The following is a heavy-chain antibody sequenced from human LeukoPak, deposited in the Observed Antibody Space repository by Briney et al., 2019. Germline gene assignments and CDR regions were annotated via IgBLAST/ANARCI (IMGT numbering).Heavy chain of an antibody. J-gene: IGHJ6*03. CDR3: ARVFVGISSSSRASVYYYYYYYMDV. CDR2: INHSGST. CDR1: GGSFSGYY. V-gene: IGHV4-34*01. D-gene: IGHD6-6*01. Sequence: SETLSLTCAVYGGSFSGYYWSWIRQPPGKGLEWIGEINHSGSTNYNPSLKGRVTISVDTSKNQFSLKLSSVTAADTAVYYCARVFVGISSSSRASVYYYYYYYMDVWGKGTTVTVSS.